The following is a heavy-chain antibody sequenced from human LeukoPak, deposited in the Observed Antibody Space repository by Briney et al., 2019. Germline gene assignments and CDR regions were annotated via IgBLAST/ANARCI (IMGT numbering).Heavy chain of an antibody. V-gene: IGHV3-7*03. J-gene: IGHJ4*02. D-gene: IGHD6-13*01. CDR1: GFPFSSYS. CDR3: ARSIPYGTTWYGRSDY. Sequence: GGSLRLSCAASGFPFSSYSMTWVRQAPGKGLEWVANIKPDGNTKFYVDSVKGRLPISRDNALNSLYLQMNSLRAEDTAIYYCARSIPYGTTWYGRSDYWGQGTLVTVSS. CDR2: IKPDGNTK.